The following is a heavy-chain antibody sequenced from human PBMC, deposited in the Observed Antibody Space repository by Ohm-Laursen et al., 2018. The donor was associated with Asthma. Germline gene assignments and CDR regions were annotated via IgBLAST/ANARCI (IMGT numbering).Heavy chain of an antibody. CDR2: IYYSGST. Sequence: SDTLSLTCTVSGGSISSSSYYWGWIRQPPGKGLEWIGSIYYSGSTYYNPSLKSRVTISVDTSKNQFSLKLSSVTAADTAVYYCARGTFYYESTGYYFFDHWGQGALVTVSS. J-gene: IGHJ4*02. CDR1: GGSISSSSYY. V-gene: IGHV4-39*01. D-gene: IGHD3-22*01. CDR3: ARGTFYYESTGYYFFDH.